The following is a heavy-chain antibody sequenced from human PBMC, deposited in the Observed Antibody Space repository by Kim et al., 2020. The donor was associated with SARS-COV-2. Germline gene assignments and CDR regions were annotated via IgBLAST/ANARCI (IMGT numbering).Heavy chain of an antibody. D-gene: IGHD6-13*01. V-gene: IGHV1-69*01. CDR3: ARGLQQLVLSSWFDP. Sequence: QKIQGRVTIAADESTSTAYMGLSSLRSEDTAVYYCARGLQQLVLSSWFDPWGQGTLVTVSS. J-gene: IGHJ5*02.